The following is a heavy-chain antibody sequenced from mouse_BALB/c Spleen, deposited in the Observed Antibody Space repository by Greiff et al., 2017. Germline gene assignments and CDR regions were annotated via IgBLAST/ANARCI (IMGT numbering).Heavy chain of an antibody. V-gene: IGHV3-2*02. D-gene: IGHD2-2*01. J-gene: IGHJ1*01. CDR2: ISYSGST. CDR1: GYSITSDYA. Sequence: QLKQSGPGLVKPSQSLSLTCTVTGYSITSDYAWNWIRQFPGNKLEWMGYISYSGSTSYNPSLKSRISITRDTSKNQFFLQLNSVTTEDTATYYCARGIYYGYDGYWYFDVWGAGTTVTVSS. CDR3: ARGIYYGYDGYWYFDV.